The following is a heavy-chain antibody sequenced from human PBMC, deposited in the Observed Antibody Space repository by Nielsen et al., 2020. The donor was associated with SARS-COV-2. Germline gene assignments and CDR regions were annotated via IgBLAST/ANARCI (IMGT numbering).Heavy chain of an antibody. V-gene: IGHV4-59*04. CDR2: IYYSGNT. D-gene: IGHD3-3*02. CDR3: ARLNRRILTPLALASLRFDY. CDR1: NEITPHY. J-gene: IGHJ4*02. Sequence: SETLSLTCSVSNEITPHYWSWVRQTPGKGLEWIGYIYYSGNTSYSPSLKSRVNISIDTSKNHFSLRLNSVAAADTAVYYCARLNRRILTPLALASLRFDYWGQGSLVTVSS.